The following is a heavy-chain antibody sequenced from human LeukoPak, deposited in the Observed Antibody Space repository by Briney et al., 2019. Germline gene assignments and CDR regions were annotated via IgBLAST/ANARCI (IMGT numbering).Heavy chain of an antibody. D-gene: IGHD1-20*01. Sequence: GGSLRLSCAASGFTFSSYAMHWVRQAPGKGLEYVSAISSNGGSTYYANSVKGRFTISRDNSKNTLYLQMGSLRAEDMAVYYCATLLQGNTRLRDNWKDADDAFDIWGQGTMVTVSS. J-gene: IGHJ3*02. CDR1: GFTFSSYA. CDR3: ATLLQGNTRLRDNWKDADDAFDI. CDR2: ISSNGGST. V-gene: IGHV3-64*01.